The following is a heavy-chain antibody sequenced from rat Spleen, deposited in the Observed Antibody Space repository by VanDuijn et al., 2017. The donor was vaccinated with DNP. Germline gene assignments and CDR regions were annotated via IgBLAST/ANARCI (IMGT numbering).Heavy chain of an antibody. D-gene: IGHD1-12*03. Sequence: EVQLVESGGGLVQPGRSLKLSCAASGFTFSNYDMAWVRQAPTKGLEWVVSISTGGVYTYYRDSVKGRFTFSRDKARNTQYLQMDSLRSEDTATYYCARLNYYDGYHYYFDYWGQGVMVTVSS. CDR1: GFTFSNYD. V-gene: IGHV5S13*01. CDR3: ARLNYYDGYHYYFDY. J-gene: IGHJ2*01. CDR2: ISTGGVYT.